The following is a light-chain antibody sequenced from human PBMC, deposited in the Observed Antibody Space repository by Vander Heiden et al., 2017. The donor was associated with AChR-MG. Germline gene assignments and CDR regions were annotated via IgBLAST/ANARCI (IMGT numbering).Light chain of an antibody. Sequence: QSVLTQPPSASGTPGQRATISCSGSSSNIGSNTVNWYQQLPGTAPKLLIYSVNQRPSGVPDRFSGSKSGTSASLAISGLQSEDEADYYCAAWDDSLNGVVFGGGTKVTVL. CDR2: SVN. CDR1: SSNIGSNT. J-gene: IGLJ2*01. CDR3: AAWDDSLNGVV. V-gene: IGLV1-44*01.